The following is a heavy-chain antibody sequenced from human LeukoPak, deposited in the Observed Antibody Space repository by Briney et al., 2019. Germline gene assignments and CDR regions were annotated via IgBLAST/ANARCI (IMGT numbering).Heavy chain of an antibody. V-gene: IGHV3-23*01. CDR3: AKRGDYGDYFDY. Sequence: GGSLRLSCAASGFTFSSYGMSWVRQAPGKGLEWVSAISGSGGSTYYADSVKGRFTISRDNSKNTLYLQMNSLRAEDTAVYYCAKRGDYGDYFDYWGQGTLVTVSS. CDR2: ISGSGGST. J-gene: IGHJ4*02. CDR1: GFTFSSYG. D-gene: IGHD4-17*01.